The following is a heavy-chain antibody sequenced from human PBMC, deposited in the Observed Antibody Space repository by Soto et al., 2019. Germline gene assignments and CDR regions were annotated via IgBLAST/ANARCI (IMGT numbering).Heavy chain of an antibody. V-gene: IGHV1-58*01. D-gene: IGHD6-19*01. Sequence: ASKVSCNASAFTFTSSSVQRGRRARGQSGEGRGWIVVGGGNTYYAGTVKERVTITRDIATSTAYMEMSSLRSEDTAVYYCAVENYGIAVAGNLETPSGGMDVWGQGTTVTVSS. J-gene: IGHJ6*02. CDR1: AFTFTSSS. CDR3: AVENYGIAVAGNLETPSGGMDV. CDR2: IVVGGGNT.